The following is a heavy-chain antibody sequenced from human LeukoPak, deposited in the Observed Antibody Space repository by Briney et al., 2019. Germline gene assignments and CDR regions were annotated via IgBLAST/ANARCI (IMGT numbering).Heavy chain of an antibody. CDR2: IWYDGSNK. J-gene: IGHJ4*02. V-gene: IGHV3-33*08. D-gene: IGHD3-22*01. CDR3: ARERGYYQWNFDY. CDR1: GFTFISYA. Sequence: PGRSLRLSCAASGFTFISYAMHWVRQAPGKGLEWVAVIWYDGSNKYYADSVKGRFTISRDNSKNTLYLQMNSLRAEDTAVYYCARERGYYQWNFDYWGQGTLVTVSS.